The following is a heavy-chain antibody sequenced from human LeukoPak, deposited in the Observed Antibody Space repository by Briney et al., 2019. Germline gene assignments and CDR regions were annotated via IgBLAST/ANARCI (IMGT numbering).Heavy chain of an antibody. CDR1: GITFSNYW. CDR3: AREYSSSSGRAFDI. CDR2: ISSSGGAI. J-gene: IGHJ3*02. V-gene: IGHV3-48*01. D-gene: IGHD6-6*01. Sequence: GKSLRLSCAVSGITFSNYWMGWVRQAPGKGLEWVSYISSSGGAIYYADSVKGRFTISRDNAKNSLYLQMNSLRVEDTAVYYCAREYSSSSGRAFDIWGQGTMVTVSS.